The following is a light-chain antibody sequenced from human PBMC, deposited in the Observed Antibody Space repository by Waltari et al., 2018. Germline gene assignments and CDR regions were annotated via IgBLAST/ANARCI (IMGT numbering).Light chain of an antibody. CDR1: RDIANN. CDR3: QQGYDFPCT. Sequence: IQMTQSPSSLSASIGDTVTITCRASRDIANNLNWHQQQSGKAPKLLIYRASSLQSGVPSRFSGSGSGTDFSLTISSLQPEDFATYYCQQGYDFPCTFGRGTKVEIK. J-gene: IGKJ4*01. V-gene: IGKV1-6*02. CDR2: RAS.